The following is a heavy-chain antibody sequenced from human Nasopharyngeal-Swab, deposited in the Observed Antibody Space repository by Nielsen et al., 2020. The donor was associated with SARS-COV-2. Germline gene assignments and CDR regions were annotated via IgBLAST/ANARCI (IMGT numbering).Heavy chain of an antibody. V-gene: IGHV3-53*01. J-gene: IGHJ3*02. Sequence: GGSLRLSCAASGFAVSTNFLTWARQAPGRGLEWVSVIYAGDTTHYADSVKGRFAISRDDSKNTLYLQMNSLRAEDTALYFCARVGGATVPLSTFDIWGPGTMVTVSS. D-gene: IGHD1-26*01. CDR1: GFAVSTNF. CDR2: IYAGDTT. CDR3: ARVGGATVPLSTFDI.